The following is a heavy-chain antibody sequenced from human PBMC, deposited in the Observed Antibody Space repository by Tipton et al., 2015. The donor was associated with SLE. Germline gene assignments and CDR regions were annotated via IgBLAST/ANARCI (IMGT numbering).Heavy chain of an antibody. CDR3: ASTNWGFDY. Sequence: TLSLTCTVSGGSISSGGYYWSWIRQHPGKGLEWIGEINHSGSTNYNPSLKSRVTISVDTSKNQFSLKLSSVTAADTAVYYCASTNWGFDYWGQGTLVTVSS. CDR2: INHSGST. CDR1: GGSISSGGYY. J-gene: IGHJ4*02. D-gene: IGHD7-27*01. V-gene: IGHV4-31*03.